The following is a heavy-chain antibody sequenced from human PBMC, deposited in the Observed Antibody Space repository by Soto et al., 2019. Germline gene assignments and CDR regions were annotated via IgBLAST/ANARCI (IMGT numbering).Heavy chain of an antibody. J-gene: IGHJ4*02. V-gene: IGHV3-21*01. CDR3: ARDRQDFGDSDPFDY. Sequence: PGRSLRLSCAASGFTFSSYSMNWVRQAPGKGLEWVSSISSSSSYIYYADSVKGLFTISRDNAKNSLYLQMNSLRAEDTAVYYCARDRQDFGDSDPFDYWGQGTMLTVSS. CDR1: GFTFSSYS. CDR2: ISSSSSYI. D-gene: IGHD4-17*01.